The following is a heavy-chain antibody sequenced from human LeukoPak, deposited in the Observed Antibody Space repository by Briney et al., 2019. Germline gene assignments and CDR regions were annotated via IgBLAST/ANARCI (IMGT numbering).Heavy chain of an antibody. CDR2: IYYSGST. D-gene: IGHD3-3*01. CDR3: ASRVVPNYYYYYMDV. J-gene: IGHJ6*03. CDR1: GGSISSSSYY. Sequence: SETLSLTCTVSGGSISSSSYYWGWIRQPPGKGLEWIGSIYYSGSTYYNPSLKSRVTISVDTSKNQFSLKLSSVTAADMAVYYCASRVVPNYYYYYMDVWGKGTTVTVSS. V-gene: IGHV4-39*01.